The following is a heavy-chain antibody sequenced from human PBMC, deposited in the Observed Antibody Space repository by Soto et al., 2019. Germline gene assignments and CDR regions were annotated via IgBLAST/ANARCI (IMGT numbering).Heavy chain of an antibody. CDR3: AKVSRDFVVGVAAWFHP. V-gene: IGHV3-23*01. Sequence: PGGSLRLSCAASGFTFSSYAMSWVRQAPGKGLEWVSAISGSGGSTYYADSVKGQFTISRDNSKNTLYLQMNSLRAEDTAVYYCAKVSRDFVVGVAAWFHPWAQGTVLPVSS. CDR2: ISGSGGST. D-gene: IGHD2-15*01. CDR1: GFTFSSYA. J-gene: IGHJ5*02.